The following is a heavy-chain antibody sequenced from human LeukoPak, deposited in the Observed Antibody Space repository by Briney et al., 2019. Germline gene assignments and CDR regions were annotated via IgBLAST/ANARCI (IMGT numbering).Heavy chain of an antibody. CDR2: IIPIFGTA. V-gene: IGHV1-69*05. CDR1: GGTFSSYA. Sequence: GASVKVSCKASGGTFSSYAISWVRQAPGQGLEWMGGIIPIFGTANYAQKFQGRVTITTDESTSTAYMELSSLRSEDTAVYYCARGPLNYYYYYMDVWGKGTTVTVSS. J-gene: IGHJ6*03. CDR3: ARGPLNYYYYYMDV.